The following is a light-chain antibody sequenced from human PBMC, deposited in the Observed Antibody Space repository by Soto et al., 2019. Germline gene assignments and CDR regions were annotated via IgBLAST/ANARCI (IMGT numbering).Light chain of an antibody. CDR3: QQYNSYPYT. V-gene: IGKV1-5*03. CDR2: KAP. J-gene: IGKJ2*01. Sequence: DIQMTQSPSTLSASVGDRVTITCRASQSISSWLAWFQQKTGKAPKLLIYKAPSLESGVPSRFSGSGSGTEFTLTISSLQADDFATYYGQQYNSYPYTFGQGTKLEIK. CDR1: QSISSW.